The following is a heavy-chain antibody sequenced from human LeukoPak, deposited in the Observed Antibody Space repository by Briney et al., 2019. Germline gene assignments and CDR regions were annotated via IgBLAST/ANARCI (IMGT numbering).Heavy chain of an antibody. D-gene: IGHD2-15*01. V-gene: IGHV4-34*01. CDR1: GGSFSGYY. Sequence: SETLSLTCAASGGSFSGYYWSWIRQSPGKGLEWIGDTNNRGSTNYNPSLESRVRISVDASKRQFSLHVKFVSAADTAIYYCARDPFCSDGRCYSARFDFWGPGTRFTVSS. J-gene: IGHJ4*02. CDR2: TNNRGST. CDR3: ARDPFCSDGRCYSARFDF.